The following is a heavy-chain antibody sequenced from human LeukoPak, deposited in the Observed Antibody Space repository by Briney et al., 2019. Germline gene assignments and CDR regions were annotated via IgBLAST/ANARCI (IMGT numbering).Heavy chain of an antibody. CDR1: GGTFSSYA. V-gene: IGHV1-69*05. J-gene: IGHJ4*02. Sequence: SVKVSCKASGGTFSSYAISWVRQAPGQGLEWMGRIFPIFGTANYAQKFQGRVTITTDESTSTAYMELSSLRSEDTAVYYCARRRGSGSYYYDYWGQGTLVTVSS. CDR3: ARRRGSGSYYYDY. D-gene: IGHD3-10*01. CDR2: IFPIFGTA.